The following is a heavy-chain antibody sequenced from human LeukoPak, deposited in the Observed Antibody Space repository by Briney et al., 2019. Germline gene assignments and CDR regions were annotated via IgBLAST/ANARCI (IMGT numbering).Heavy chain of an antibody. Sequence: SQTLSLTCTVSGGSISCGDYYWRWIRQPPGKGLEWIGYIYYSASTYYNPSLKRRVTISVDTSKNQFSLKLSSVTAADTAVYYCARGPTRNYYGKIWGQGTLVTVSS. J-gene: IGHJ4*02. CDR3: ARGPTRNYYGKI. D-gene: IGHD3-10*01. V-gene: IGHV4-30-4*01. CDR1: GGSISCGDYY. CDR2: IYYSAST.